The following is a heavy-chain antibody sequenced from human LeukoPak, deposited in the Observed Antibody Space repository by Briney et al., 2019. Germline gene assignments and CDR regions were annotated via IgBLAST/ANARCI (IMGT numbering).Heavy chain of an antibody. D-gene: IGHD3-10*01. CDR1: GYSISSGYY. CDR3: ARVPSYYGSGVPVYFDY. CDR2: IYHSGST. V-gene: IGHV4-38-2*02. J-gene: IGHJ4*02. Sequence: SGTLSLTCTVSGYSISSGYYWGWIRQPPGKGLEWIGSIYHSGSTYYNPSLKSRVTISVDTSKNQFSLKLSSVTAADTAVYYCARVPSYYGSGVPVYFDYWGQGTLVTVSS.